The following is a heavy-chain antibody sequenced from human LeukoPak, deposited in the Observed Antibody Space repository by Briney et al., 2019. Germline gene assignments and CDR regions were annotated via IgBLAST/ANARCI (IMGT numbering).Heavy chain of an antibody. CDR3: ARSSSSSDWFDP. CDR1: GYTFTSYG. D-gene: IGHD6-13*01. CDR2: ISAYNGNT. Sequence: GESLKISCKASGYTFTSYGISWVRQAPGQGLEWMGWISAYNGNTNYAQKLQGRVTMTTDTSTSTAYMELRSLRSDDTAVYYCARSSSSSDWFDPWGQGTLVTVSS. J-gene: IGHJ5*02. V-gene: IGHV1-18*01.